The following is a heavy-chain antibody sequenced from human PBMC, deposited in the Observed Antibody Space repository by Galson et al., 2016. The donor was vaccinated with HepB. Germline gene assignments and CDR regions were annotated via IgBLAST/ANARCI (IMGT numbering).Heavy chain of an antibody. J-gene: IGHJ4*02. CDR2: ISNDESNK. D-gene: IGHD6-13*01. Sequence: SLRLSCAASGFTFSKFAMHWVRQAPGKGLDWVAVISNDESNKYYAESVKGRFTIPRDNSKNTLYLQMNSLRAEDTAVYYCARDIRTGRMSAAGSEYWGQGTLVTVSS. CDR3: ARDIRTGRMSAAGSEY. CDR1: GFTFSKFA. V-gene: IGHV3-30*04.